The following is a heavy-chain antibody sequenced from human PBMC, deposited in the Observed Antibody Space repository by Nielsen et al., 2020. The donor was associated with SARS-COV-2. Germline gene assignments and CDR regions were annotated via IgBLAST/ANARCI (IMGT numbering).Heavy chain of an antibody. V-gene: IGHV3-11*01. Sequence: GESLKISCAASGFTFSDYYMSWIRQAPGKGLEWVSYISSSGSTIYYADSVKGRFTISRDNAKNSLYLQMNSLRAEDTAVYYCARGAQQWLADSWGQGTLVTVSS. CDR3: ARGAQQWLADS. D-gene: IGHD6-19*01. CDR1: GFTFSDYY. J-gene: IGHJ5*02. CDR2: ISSSGSTI.